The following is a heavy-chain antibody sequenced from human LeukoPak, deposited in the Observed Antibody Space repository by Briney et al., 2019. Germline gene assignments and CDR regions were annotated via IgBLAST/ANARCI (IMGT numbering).Heavy chain of an antibody. CDR2: IGGSGETT. CDR1: GFTFSSYE. V-gene: IGHV3-48*03. CDR3: AREGVVDWGDPFDI. Sequence: GGSLRLSCAASGFTFSSYEMNWVRQAPGKGLEWISYIGGSGETTFYADSVKGRFTTSRDNAKNTHFLQMDNLRVDDTAIYHCAREGVVDWGDPFDIWGQGATVTVSS. J-gene: IGHJ3*02. D-gene: IGHD7-27*01.